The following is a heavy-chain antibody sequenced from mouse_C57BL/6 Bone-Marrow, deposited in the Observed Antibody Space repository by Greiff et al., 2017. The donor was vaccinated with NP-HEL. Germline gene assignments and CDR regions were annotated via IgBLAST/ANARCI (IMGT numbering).Heavy chain of an antibody. J-gene: IGHJ2*01. CDR1: GFTFSSYG. D-gene: IGHD1-1*01. V-gene: IGHV5-6*01. Sequence: EVKVVESGGDLVKPGGSLKLSCAASGFTFSSYGMSWVRQTPDKRLEWVATISSGGSYTYYPDSVKGRFTISRDNAKNTLYLQMSSLKSEDTAMYYCARQGYYYGSSYGEYYFDYWGQGTTLTVSS. CDR2: ISSGGSYT. CDR3: ARQGYYYGSSYGEYYFDY.